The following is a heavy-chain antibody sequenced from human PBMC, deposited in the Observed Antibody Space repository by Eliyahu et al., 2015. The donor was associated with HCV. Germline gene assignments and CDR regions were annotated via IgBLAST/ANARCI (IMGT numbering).Heavy chain of an antibody. CDR2: IKQDGSEK. CDR3: ARDRGSGSYYKLRPIYYYYGMDV. D-gene: IGHD3-10*01. V-gene: IGHV3-7*03. J-gene: IGHJ6*02. CDR1: GFTFSSYW. Sequence: EVQLVESGGGLVQPGGSLRLSCAAXGFTFSSYWMXWVRQAPGKGLEWVANIKQDGSEKYYVDSVKGRFTISRDNAKNSLYLQMNSLRAEDTAVYYCARDRGSGSYYKLRPIYYYYGMDVWGQGTTVTVSS.